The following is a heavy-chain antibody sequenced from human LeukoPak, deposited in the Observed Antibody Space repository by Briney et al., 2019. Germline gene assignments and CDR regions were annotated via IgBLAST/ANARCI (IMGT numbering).Heavy chain of an antibody. CDR1: GFTFDDYA. J-gene: IGHJ4*02. V-gene: IGHV3-9*01. CDR3: ARDGGDGSSFGYRFFDY. Sequence: GGSLRLSCAASGFTFDDYAVHWVRQAPGKGLEWVSSISWNSGSIGYADSVKGRFTISRDNAKNSLYLQMNSLRVEDTALYYCARDGGDGSSFGYRFFDYWGQGTLVTVSS. CDR2: ISWNSGSI. D-gene: IGHD5-18*01.